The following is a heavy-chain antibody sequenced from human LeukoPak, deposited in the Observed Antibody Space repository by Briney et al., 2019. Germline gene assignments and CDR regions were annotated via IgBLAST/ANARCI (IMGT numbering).Heavy chain of an antibody. D-gene: IGHD6-19*01. J-gene: IGHJ3*02. Sequence: GSPRLSSAASGFTFSSYSMNSVCESPRKGLEWVSSISSSSSYIYYADSVKGRFTISRDNAKNSLYLQMNSLGAEDTAVYYCARIKQWLLKSHAFDIWGQGTMVTVSS. V-gene: IGHV3-21*01. CDR2: ISSSSSYI. CDR3: ARIKQWLLKSHAFDI. CDR1: GFTFSSYS.